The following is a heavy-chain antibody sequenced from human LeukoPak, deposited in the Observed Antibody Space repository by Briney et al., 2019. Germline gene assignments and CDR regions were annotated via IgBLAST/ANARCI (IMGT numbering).Heavy chain of an antibody. Sequence: GGTLRLSCAASGFTFSNYGMNWVRQAPGKGLEWVSGITSSGITYYADSVKGRFTISRDNAKNSLYLQMNSLRAEDTAVYYCARLTPPHYDILTGYPFSFDPWGQGTLVTVSS. D-gene: IGHD3-9*01. J-gene: IGHJ5*02. CDR1: GFTFSNYG. CDR2: ITSSGIT. V-gene: IGHV3-69-1*01. CDR3: ARLTPPHYDILTGYPFSFDP.